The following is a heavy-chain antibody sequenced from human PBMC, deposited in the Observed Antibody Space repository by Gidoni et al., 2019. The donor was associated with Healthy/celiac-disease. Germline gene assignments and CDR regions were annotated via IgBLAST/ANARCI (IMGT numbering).Heavy chain of an antibody. J-gene: IGHJ4*02. Sequence: EVQLVESGGGLVQPGGSLRLSCAASGFTFSSYAMSWVRQAPGKGLEWVSAISGSGGSTYYADSVKGRFTISRDNSKNTLYLQMNSLRAEDTAVYYCAKGGLGYCSGGSCYPNYFDYWGQGTLVTVSS. CDR2: ISGSGGST. CDR1: GFTFSSYA. V-gene: IGHV3-23*04. D-gene: IGHD2-15*01. CDR3: AKGGLGYCSGGSCYPNYFDY.